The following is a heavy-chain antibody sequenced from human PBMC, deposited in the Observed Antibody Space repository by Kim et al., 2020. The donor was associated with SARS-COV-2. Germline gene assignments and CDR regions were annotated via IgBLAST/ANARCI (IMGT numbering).Heavy chain of an antibody. CDR3: ATLGLRWASYWFDP. CDR2: IYHSGST. D-gene: IGHD5-12*01. V-gene: IGHV4-30-2*01. Sequence: SETLSLTCAVSGGSISSGGYSWSWIRQPPGKGLEWIGNIYHSGSTYYTPSLKSRVTISVDRSKNHFSLRLSSVTAADTAVYYCATLGLRWASYWFDPWGQGTLVTVSS. J-gene: IGHJ5*02. CDR1: GGSISSGGYS.